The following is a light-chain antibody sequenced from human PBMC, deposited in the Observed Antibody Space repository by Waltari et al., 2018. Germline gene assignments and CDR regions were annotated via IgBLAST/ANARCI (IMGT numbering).Light chain of an antibody. J-gene: IGKJ5*01. CDR1: QSISTW. CDR2: ESS. Sequence: DIQMTQSPATLSASVGERVTITCRASQSISTWLAWYQQKPGKSPNLLIYESSSLESGVPSRFSGSGSGTEFTLTISVLQPDDFATYYCQQYNSFPITFGPGTRLEIK. V-gene: IGKV1-5*03. CDR3: QQYNSFPIT.